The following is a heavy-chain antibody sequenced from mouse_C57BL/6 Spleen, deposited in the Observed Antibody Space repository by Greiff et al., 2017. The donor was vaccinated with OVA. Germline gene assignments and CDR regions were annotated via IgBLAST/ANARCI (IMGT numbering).Heavy chain of an antibody. V-gene: IGHV1-61*01. Sequence: QVQLQQPGAELVRPGSSVKLSCKASCYTFTSYWMDWVKQRPGQGLEWIGNIYPSDSETHYNQKFKDKASLTVDKSSSTAYMQLSSLTSEDSAVYYCARGGNYGYWGQGTTLTVSS. CDR1: CYTFTSYW. D-gene: IGHD2-1*01. J-gene: IGHJ2*01. CDR2: IYPSDSET. CDR3: ARGGNYGY.